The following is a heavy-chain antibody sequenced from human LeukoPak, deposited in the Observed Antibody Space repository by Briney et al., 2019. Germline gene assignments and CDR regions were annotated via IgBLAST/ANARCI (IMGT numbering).Heavy chain of an antibody. V-gene: IGHV3-23*01. CDR2: ISGSGGST. Sequence: GGSLRLSCAASGFTFSSYAMSWVRQAPGKGLELVSTISGSGGSTNYADSVKGRFTISRDNSKNTLYLQMNGLRAEDTAVYYCAKAQYGGNVWGSGSYLSYWGQGTLVTVSS. J-gene: IGHJ4*02. D-gene: IGHD3-16*01. CDR3: AKAQYGGNVWGSGSYLSY. CDR1: GFTFSSYA.